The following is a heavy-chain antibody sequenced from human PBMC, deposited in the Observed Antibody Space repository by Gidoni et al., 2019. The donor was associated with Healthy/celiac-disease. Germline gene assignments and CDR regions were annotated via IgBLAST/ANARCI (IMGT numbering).Heavy chain of an antibody. CDR3: ARARGIAVAGTFYYYGMDV. V-gene: IGHV4-39*01. CDR2: IYYSGST. J-gene: IGHJ6*02. Sequence: QLQLQESGPGLVKPSETLSLTWTASGGSISSSRYYWGWIRQPPGKGLEWIGSIYYSGSTYYNPSLKSRVTISVDTSKNQFSLKLSSVTAADTAVYYCARARGIAVAGTFYYYGMDVWGQGTTVTVSS. CDR1: GGSISSSRYY. D-gene: IGHD6-19*01.